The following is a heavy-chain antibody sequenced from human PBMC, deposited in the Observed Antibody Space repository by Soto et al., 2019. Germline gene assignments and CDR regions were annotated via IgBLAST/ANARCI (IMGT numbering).Heavy chain of an antibody. J-gene: IGHJ4*02. CDR3: ARGHYDSSGYQGD. CDR2: IWYDGSNK. V-gene: IGHV3-33*01. CDR1: GFTFSSYG. D-gene: IGHD3-22*01. Sequence: QVQLVESGGGVVQPGRSLRLSCAASGFTFSSYGMHWVRQAPGKGLEWVAVIWYDGSNKYYADSVKGRFTISRDNSKNTLYLQMNSLRAEDTAVYYGARGHYDSSGYQGDWGQGTLVTVSS.